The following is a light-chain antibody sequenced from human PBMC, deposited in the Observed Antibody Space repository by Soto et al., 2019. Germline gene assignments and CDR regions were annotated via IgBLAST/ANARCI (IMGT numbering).Light chain of an antibody. J-gene: IGKJ1*01. Sequence: IVLTQSPGLLSLSPGERASLACRASQSIDSRYLGWYQQKPGQTPRLLIYGASGRATGIPDRFSGSGSGTDFTLTISRLEPEDFAVYYCQQYGSFPWTFGQGTKVDIK. CDR3: QQYGSFPWT. CDR2: GAS. V-gene: IGKV3-20*01. CDR1: QSIDSRY.